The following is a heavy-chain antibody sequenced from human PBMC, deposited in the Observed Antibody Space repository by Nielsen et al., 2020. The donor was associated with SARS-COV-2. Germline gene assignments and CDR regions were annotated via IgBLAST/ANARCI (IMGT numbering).Heavy chain of an antibody. V-gene: IGHV1-69*04. CDR1: GGTFSSYT. Sequence: SVKVSCKASGGTFSSYTISWVRQAPGQGLEWMGRIIPILGIANYAQKFQGRVTITADKSTSTAYMELSSLRSEDTAVYYCATDPALWSTVLLNYWGQGTLVTVSS. J-gene: IGHJ4*02. CDR2: IIPILGIA. D-gene: IGHD3-10*01. CDR3: ATDPALWSTVLLNY.